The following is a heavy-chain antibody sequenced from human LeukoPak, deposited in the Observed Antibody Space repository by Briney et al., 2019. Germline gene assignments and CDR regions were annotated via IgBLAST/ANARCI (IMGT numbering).Heavy chain of an antibody. CDR3: AKIRERTGTTFDS. J-gene: IGHJ4*02. Sequence: SETLSLTCTVAGGSISSYYWSWIRQPPGKGLEWIGYIYNSESTNYNPSLKSRVTISGDTSRNQVSLKLRSVTAADTAVYYCAKIRERTGTTFDSWGQGTLVTVSS. CDR2: IYNSEST. V-gene: IGHV4-59*08. D-gene: IGHD1-1*01. CDR1: GGSISSYY.